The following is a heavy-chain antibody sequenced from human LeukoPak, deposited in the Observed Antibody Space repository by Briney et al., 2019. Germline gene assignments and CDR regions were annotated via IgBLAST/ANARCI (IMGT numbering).Heavy chain of an antibody. D-gene: IGHD2-15*01. J-gene: IGHJ4*02. V-gene: IGHV4-59*08. CDR3: ARHKCLRRGRSCYGFRLGYFDY. CDR2: IYYSGST. Sequence: PSETLSLTCTVSGGSIRSYYWSWIRQSPGKGLEWIGYIYYSGSTYYKSSLESRLTISVDRSKNQFSLKLNSVTAADTAVYYCARHKCLRRGRSCYGFRLGYFDYWGQGTLVTVSS. CDR1: GGSIRSYY.